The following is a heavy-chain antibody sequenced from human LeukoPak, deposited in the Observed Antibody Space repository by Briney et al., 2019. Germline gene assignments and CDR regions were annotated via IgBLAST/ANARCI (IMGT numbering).Heavy chain of an antibody. Sequence: GGSLRLSCVASGFTFSDAWMSWVRQAPGMGLEWVGRIKSKTDGGTTDYAAPVKGRFTISRDDPKTTLYLQINSLKTDDTAVYYCTADMPTSSRASDYWGQGTLVTVSS. J-gene: IGHJ4*02. CDR2: IKSKTDGGTT. CDR3: TADMPTSSRASDY. V-gene: IGHV3-15*01. D-gene: IGHD1-26*01. CDR1: GFTFSDAW.